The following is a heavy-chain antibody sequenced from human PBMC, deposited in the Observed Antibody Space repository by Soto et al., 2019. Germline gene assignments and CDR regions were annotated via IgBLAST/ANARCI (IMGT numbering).Heavy chain of an antibody. CDR3: ARLGYSYGYYYGMDV. Sequence: LSETLSLTCTVSGGSISSYYWSWIRQPPGKGLEWIGYIYYSGSTNYNPSLKSRVTISVDTSKNQFSLKLSSVTAADTAVYYCARLGYSYGYYYGMDVWGQGTTVTVSS. CDR1: GGSISSYY. CDR2: IYYSGST. J-gene: IGHJ6*02. V-gene: IGHV4-59*01. D-gene: IGHD5-18*01.